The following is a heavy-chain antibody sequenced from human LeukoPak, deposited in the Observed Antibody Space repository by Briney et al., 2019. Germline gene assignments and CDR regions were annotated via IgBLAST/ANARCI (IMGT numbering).Heavy chain of an antibody. CDR2: MYHSGSI. CDR1: GGSISSRNW. D-gene: IGHD6-25*01. Sequence: SSETLSLTCTVSGGSISSRNWWSWVRQPPGKWLEWIGEMYHSGSINYNPSLKSRVTISVDISKNQFSLRLNSVTAADTAVYYCARDLGSAQPGFWGQGTLVTVSS. V-gene: IGHV4-4*02. CDR3: ARDLGSAQPGF. J-gene: IGHJ4*02.